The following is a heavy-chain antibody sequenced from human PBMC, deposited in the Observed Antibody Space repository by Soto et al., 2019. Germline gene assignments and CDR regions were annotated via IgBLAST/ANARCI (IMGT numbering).Heavy chain of an antibody. J-gene: IGHJ5*02. CDR3: ARVPLLWFGELLIGWFDP. D-gene: IGHD3-10*01. CDR2: ISWNSGDR. V-gene: IGHV3-9*01. Sequence: GGSLRLSCAASGFTFSSYAMSWVRQAPGKGLEWVSGISWNSGDRGYADSVKGRFTISRDNAQNSLYLQMNSLRLEDTAVYYCARVPLLWFGELLIGWFDPWGQGTLVTVSS. CDR1: GFTFSSYA.